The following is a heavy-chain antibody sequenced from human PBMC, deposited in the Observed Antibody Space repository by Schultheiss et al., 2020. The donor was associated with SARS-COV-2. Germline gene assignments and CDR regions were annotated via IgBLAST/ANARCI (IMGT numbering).Heavy chain of an antibody. CDR3: ARDGWFGESYYYYGMDV. CDR1: GYTFTSYG. CDR2: ISAYNGNT. Sequence: ASVKVSCKASGYTFTSYGISWVRQAPGQGLEWMGWISAYNGNTNYAQKFQGRVTITADKSTSTAYMELSSLRSEDTAVYYCARDGWFGESYYYYGMDVWGQGTTVTVSS. V-gene: IGHV1-18*01. D-gene: IGHD3-10*01. J-gene: IGHJ6*02.